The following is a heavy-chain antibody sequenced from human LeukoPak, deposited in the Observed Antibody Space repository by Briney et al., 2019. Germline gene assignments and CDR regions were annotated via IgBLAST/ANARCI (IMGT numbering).Heavy chain of an antibody. V-gene: IGHV3-23*01. Sequence: QPGGSLRLSCAASGFTFSSYAMSWVRQAPGKGLEWVSAISGSGGSTYYADSVKGRFTISRDNSKNTLYLQMNSLRAEDTAVYYCAKTLAYCGGDCSPGGYWGQGTLVTVSS. CDR1: GFTFSSYA. CDR3: AKTLAYCGGDCSPGGY. J-gene: IGHJ4*02. D-gene: IGHD2-21*02. CDR2: ISGSGGST.